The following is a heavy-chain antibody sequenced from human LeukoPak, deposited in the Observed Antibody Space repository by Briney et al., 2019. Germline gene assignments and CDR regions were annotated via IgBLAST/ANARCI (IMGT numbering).Heavy chain of an antibody. V-gene: IGHV4-39*01. CDR2: FYYSGST. CDR1: GGSISSSNYY. D-gene: IGHD6-13*01. J-gene: IGHJ4*02. CDR3: ARAGYSSSWVHPAYYFDY. Sequence: SETLSLTCTVSGGSISSSNYYWGWIRQPPGKGLEWIGSFYYSGSTFYNPSLKSRVTISVDTSKNQFSLKLTSVTAADTAAYYCARAGYSSSWVHPAYYFDYWGQGTLVTVSS.